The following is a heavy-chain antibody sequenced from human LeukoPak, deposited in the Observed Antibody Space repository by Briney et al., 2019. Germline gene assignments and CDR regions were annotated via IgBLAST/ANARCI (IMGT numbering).Heavy chain of an antibody. D-gene: IGHD7-27*01. CDR1: TGSIGRDY. V-gene: IGHV4-59*12. CDR2: VYYNGNT. Sequence: SETLSLTCTLSTGSIGRDYWSWIRQPPGKGLEWIGYVYYNGNTIYNPSLKSRVTISVDRSKNQFSLKLSSVTAADTAVYYCARKLLGRDGYDAFDIWGQGTMVTVSS. CDR3: ARKLLGRDGYDAFDI. J-gene: IGHJ3*02.